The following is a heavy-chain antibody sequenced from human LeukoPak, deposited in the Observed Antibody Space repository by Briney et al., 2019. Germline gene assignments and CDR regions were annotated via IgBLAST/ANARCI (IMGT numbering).Heavy chain of an antibody. V-gene: IGHV3-48*04. J-gene: IGHJ4*02. CDR2: IGISSGNT. CDR3: ARDHNYAFDN. Sequence: GGSLRLSCTASGFPFSDYSMNWVRQAPGKGLEWISYIGISSGNTKYADSVRGRFTISADNAKNSLYLQMNSLRVEDTAVYYCARDHNYAFDNWGEGTLVSVSS. D-gene: IGHD1-1*01. CDR1: GFPFSDYS.